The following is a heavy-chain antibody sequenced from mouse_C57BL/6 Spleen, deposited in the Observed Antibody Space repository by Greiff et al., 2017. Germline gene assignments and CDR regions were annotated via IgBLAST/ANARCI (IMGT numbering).Heavy chain of an antibody. J-gene: IGHJ2*01. Sequence: EVKLVESEGGLVQPGSSMKLSCTASGFTFSDYYMAWVRQVPEKGLEWVANINYDGSSTYYLDSLKSRFIISRDNAKNILYLQMSSLKSEVTATYYCARGGTSFDYWGQGTTLTVSS. CDR1: GFTFSDYY. CDR2: INYDGSST. CDR3: ARGGTSFDY. V-gene: IGHV5-16*01. D-gene: IGHD3-3*01.